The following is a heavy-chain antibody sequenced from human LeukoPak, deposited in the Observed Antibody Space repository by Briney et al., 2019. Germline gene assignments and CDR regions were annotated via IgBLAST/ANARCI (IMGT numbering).Heavy chain of an antibody. CDR2: INHSGST. J-gene: IGHJ5*02. CDR3: ARYPDGAAYEILTA. V-gene: IGHV4-34*01. D-gene: IGHD3-9*01. CDR1: GGPFSGYY. Sequence: SETLSLTCAVYGGPFSGYYWSWIRQPPGKGLEGIGEINHSGSTNYTPSLKSRVTISVDTSKNQFSLKLSSVTAADTAVYYCARYPDGAAYEILTAWGQGTLVTVSS.